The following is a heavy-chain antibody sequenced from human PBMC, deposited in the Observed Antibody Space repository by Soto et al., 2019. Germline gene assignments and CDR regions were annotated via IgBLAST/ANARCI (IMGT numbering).Heavy chain of an antibody. V-gene: IGHV1-69*13. D-gene: IGHD6-19*01. J-gene: IGHJ4*02. CDR1: GGTFSSYA. CDR2: IIPIFGTA. Sequence: AASVKVSCKASGGTFSSYAISWVRQAPGQGLEWMGGIIPIFGTANYAQKFQGRVTITADESTSTAYMELSSLRSEDTAVYYCARVGDMWHSSGWWYFDYRSQGTLVTVSS. CDR3: ARVGDMWHSSGWWYFDY.